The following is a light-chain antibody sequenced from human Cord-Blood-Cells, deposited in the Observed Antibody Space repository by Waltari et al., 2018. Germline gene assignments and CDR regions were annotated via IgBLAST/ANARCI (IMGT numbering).Light chain of an antibody. J-gene: IGLJ3*02. CDR2: EGS. CDR3: CSYAGSSTWV. CDR1: SSEFGGNTL. V-gene: IGLV2-23*01. Sequence: QTALTQPPPVSGPPGQSITIPCTGTSSEFGGNTLSSWYQQHPGKAPKLMIYEGSKRPSGVSNRFSGSKSGNTASLTISGLQAEDEADYYCCSYAGSSTWVFGGGTKLTVL.